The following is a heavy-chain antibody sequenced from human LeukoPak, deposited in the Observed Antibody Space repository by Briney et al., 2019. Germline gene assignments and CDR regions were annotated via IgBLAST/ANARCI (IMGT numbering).Heavy chain of an antibody. V-gene: IGHV3-48*03. CDR3: AELGITMIGGV. CDR1: GFTFSSYE. CDR2: ISSSGSTI. J-gene: IGHJ6*04. D-gene: IGHD3-10*02. Sequence: GGSLRLSCAASGFTFSSYEMNWVRQAPGRGLGWVSYISSSGSTIYYADSVKGRFTISRDNAKNSLYLQMNSLRAEDKAVYYCAELGITMIGGVWGKGTTVTIFS.